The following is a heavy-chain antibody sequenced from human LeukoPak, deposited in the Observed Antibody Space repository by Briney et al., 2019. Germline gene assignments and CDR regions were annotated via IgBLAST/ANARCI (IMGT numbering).Heavy chain of an antibody. CDR2: IYYSGST. CDR3: ARHIRDASGSYYSDY. J-gene: IGHJ4*02. CDR1: GGSISSSYYY. V-gene: IGHV4-39*01. D-gene: IGHD3-10*01. Sequence: ASETLSLTCTVSGGSISSSYYYWGWIRQPPGKGLEWIGSIYYSGSTYYNPSLKSRVTISVDTSNNHFSLELSSVTAADTAVYYCARHIRDASGSYYSDYWGQGTLVTVSS.